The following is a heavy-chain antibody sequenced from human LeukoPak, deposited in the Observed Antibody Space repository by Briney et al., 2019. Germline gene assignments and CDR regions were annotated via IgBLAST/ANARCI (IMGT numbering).Heavy chain of an antibody. CDR3: ARHPTSGYYPDY. V-gene: IGHV5-10-1*01. Sequence: RGESLRISCKGSGYSFTNYWINWVRQMPGEGLEWMGKIDPSDSYTNYSPSFQGHVTISADKSISTAYLQWSSLKASDTAMYYCARHPTSGYYPDYWGQGTLVTVSS. CDR1: GYSFTNYW. D-gene: IGHD3-22*01. J-gene: IGHJ4*02. CDR2: IDPSDSYT.